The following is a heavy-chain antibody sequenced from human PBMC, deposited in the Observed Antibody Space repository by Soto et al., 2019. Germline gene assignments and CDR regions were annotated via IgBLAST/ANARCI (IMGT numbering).Heavy chain of an antibody. CDR1: SGSISNTNL. Sequence: PSETLSLTCAVSSGSISNTNLWSWVRQPPGKGLEWIGEIYHSGSTTYNPSLKSRVTISVDKSKNQLSLRLSSVTAADTAVYFCARRRDTSGWLSHWGQGTLVTVSS. V-gene: IGHV4-4*02. J-gene: IGHJ4*02. CDR2: IYHSGST. D-gene: IGHD6-19*01. CDR3: ARRRDTSGWLSH.